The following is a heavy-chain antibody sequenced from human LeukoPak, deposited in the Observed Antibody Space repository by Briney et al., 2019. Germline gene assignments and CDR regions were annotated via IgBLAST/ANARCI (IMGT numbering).Heavy chain of an antibody. V-gene: IGHV3-7*01. Sequence: GGSLRLSCAASGFTYSSYWMSLVRQAPGKGLEGVANIKQDGSEKYYVDSVKGRFTISRDNAKNSLYLQMNSLRAEDTAVYYCAPRPGSGYDRAWGQGTLVTVSS. D-gene: IGHD5-12*01. CDR3: APRPGSGYDRA. CDR1: GFTYSSYW. J-gene: IGHJ5*02. CDR2: IKQDGSEK.